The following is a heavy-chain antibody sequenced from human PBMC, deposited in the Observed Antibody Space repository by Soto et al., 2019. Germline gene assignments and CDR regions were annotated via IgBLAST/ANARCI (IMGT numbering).Heavy chain of an antibody. CDR3: ARGEIGWFGALIRFYYYNAMDV. V-gene: IGHV4-34*01. D-gene: IGHD3-10*01. J-gene: IGHJ6*01. CDR1: GGSLSGYR. Sequence: SETLCLPCAVYGGSLSGYRWDWIRQPPGNGLDWIGEINHSGSTNYNPSLKSRVTISLDTSKNQFSLKLSSLTAADTAVYFCARGEIGWFGALIRFYYYNAMDVWGQGTTVTVSS. CDR2: INHSGST.